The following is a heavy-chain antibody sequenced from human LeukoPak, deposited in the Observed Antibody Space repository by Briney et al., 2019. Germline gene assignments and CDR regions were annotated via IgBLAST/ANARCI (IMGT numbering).Heavy chain of an antibody. D-gene: IGHD6-25*01. J-gene: IGHJ4*02. Sequence: PGGSLRLSCAASGLTFSAYAMTWVRQAPGKGLEWVSAISGPAGTTYYADSVKGRFTISRDNSHNVLYLQMNGLGADDTALYYCAKDPAVLPAAFFDSWGQGTLVTVSS. CDR2: ISGPAGTT. CDR3: AKDPAVLPAAFFDS. CDR1: GLTFSAYA. V-gene: IGHV3-23*01.